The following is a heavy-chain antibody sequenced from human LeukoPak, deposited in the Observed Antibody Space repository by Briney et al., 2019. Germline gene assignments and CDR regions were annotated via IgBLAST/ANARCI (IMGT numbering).Heavy chain of an antibody. CDR2: IYYSGST. CDR1: GASISSYY. D-gene: IGHD1-26*01. Sequence: SETLSLTCTVSGASISSYYWSWIRQPPGKGLEWIGYIYYSGSTNYNPSLKSRVTISVDTSKNQFSLKLSSATAADTAVYYCAREGGSYGSRAFDIWGQGTMVTVSS. V-gene: IGHV4-59*01. CDR3: AREGGSYGSRAFDI. J-gene: IGHJ3*02.